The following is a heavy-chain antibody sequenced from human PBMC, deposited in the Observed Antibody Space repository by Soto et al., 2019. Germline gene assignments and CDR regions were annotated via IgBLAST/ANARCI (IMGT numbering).Heavy chain of an antibody. CDR1: GSTLRTYT. Sequence: PGGSLRLSCAASGSTLRTYTMNWVRQAPGKGLEWVSSISISSSDRYYADSVRGRFTISRDNAKNALYLQMNSLRADDTAVYFCVRGMNPLFGGQGTLVTVFS. J-gene: IGHJ4*01. CDR3: VRGMNPLF. V-gene: IGHV3-21*06. CDR2: ISISSSDR.